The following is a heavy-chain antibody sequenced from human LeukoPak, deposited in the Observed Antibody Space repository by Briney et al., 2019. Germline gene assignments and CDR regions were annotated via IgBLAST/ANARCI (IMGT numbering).Heavy chain of an antibody. D-gene: IGHD1-7*01. CDR3: ARSSRELGGYAPWELMPPFDY. J-gene: IGHJ4*02. CDR1: VFTFSSYR. V-gene: IGHV3-48*01. Sequence: GGSLRLSCAASVFTFSSYRMNWVRQAPGKGLEWVSYISSISSTIYYADSLKGRFTISRDNAKTSLYLQMTSLRAEDTAVYYCARSSRELGGYAPWELMPPFDYWGQGTLVTVSS. CDR2: ISSISSTI.